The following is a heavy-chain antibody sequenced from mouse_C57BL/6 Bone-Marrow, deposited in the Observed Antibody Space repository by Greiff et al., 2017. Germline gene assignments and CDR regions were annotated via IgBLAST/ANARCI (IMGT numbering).Heavy chain of an antibody. V-gene: IGHV1-50*01. CDR3: ARGDYLFDY. CDR2: IDPSDSYT. Sequence: VKLQESGAELVKPGASVKLSCKASGYTFTSYWMQWVKQRPGQGLEWIGEIDPSDSYTNYNQKFKGKATLTVDTSSSTAYMQLSSLTSEDSAVYYCARGDYLFDYWGQGTTLTVSS. CDR1: GYTFTSYW. J-gene: IGHJ2*01. D-gene: IGHD2-4*01.